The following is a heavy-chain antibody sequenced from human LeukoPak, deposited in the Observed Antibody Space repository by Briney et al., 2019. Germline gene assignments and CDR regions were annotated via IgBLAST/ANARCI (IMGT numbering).Heavy chain of an antibody. CDR3: AIRDRTRAFLIK. V-gene: IGHV5-51*01. CDR1: GYSFTNYW. CDR2: IYPGDSDT. Sequence: GESLKISCEGFGYSFTNYWIVWVRPMPGKGLEWMGIIYPGDSDTRYSPSFQGQVTISADKSISTAYLQWSSLKASDTALYYGAIRDRTRAFLIKRGEGTLVTVSS. D-gene: IGHD1-7*01. J-gene: IGHJ4*02.